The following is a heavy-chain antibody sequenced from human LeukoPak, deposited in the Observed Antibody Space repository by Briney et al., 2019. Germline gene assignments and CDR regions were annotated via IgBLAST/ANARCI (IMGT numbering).Heavy chain of an antibody. J-gene: IGHJ6*02. V-gene: IGHV3-48*02. CDR1: GFTFSSYS. CDR3: ARASCYLRNCYFYGMDV. Sequence: GGSLRLSCAASGFTFSSYSMNWVRQAPGKGLEWVSFMSSGSSDIYYADSVKGRFTISRDNAQNSLFLQMNSLRDEDTAVYSCARASCYLRNCYFYGMDVWGQGTTVTVSS. D-gene: IGHD2-2*01. CDR2: MSSGSSDI.